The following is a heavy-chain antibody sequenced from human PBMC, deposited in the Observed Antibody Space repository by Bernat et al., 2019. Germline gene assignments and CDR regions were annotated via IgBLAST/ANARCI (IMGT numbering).Heavy chain of an antibody. V-gene: IGHV4-39*01. Sequence: VQLLESGGGLVQPGGSLRLSCAASGFTFSSYAMSWVRQAPGKGLEWIGSIYYSGSTYYNPSLKSRVTISVDTSKNQFSLKLSSVTAADTAVYYCARRIAVAAFDYWGQGTLVTVSS. D-gene: IGHD6-19*01. CDR3: ARRIAVAAFDY. CDR2: IYYSGST. CDR1: GFTFSSYA. J-gene: IGHJ4*02.